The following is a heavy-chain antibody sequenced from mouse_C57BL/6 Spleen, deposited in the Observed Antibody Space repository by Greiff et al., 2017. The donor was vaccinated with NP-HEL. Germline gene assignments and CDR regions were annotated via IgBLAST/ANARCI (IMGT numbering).Heavy chain of an antibody. J-gene: IGHJ1*03. Sequence: VQLQQSGAELVKPGASVKLSCTASGFNIKDYYMHWVKQRTEQGLEWIGRIDPEDGETKYAPKFQGKATITADTSSNTAYLQLSSLTSEDPSVYYFARHSYYYGSSYNWYFDVWGTGTTVTVSS. CDR3: ARHSYYYGSSYNWYFDV. V-gene: IGHV14-2*01. D-gene: IGHD1-1*01. CDR1: GFNIKDYY. CDR2: IDPEDGET.